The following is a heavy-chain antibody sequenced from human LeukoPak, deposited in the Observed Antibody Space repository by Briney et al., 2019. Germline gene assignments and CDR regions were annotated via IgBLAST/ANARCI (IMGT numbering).Heavy chain of an antibody. CDR1: GGSLTDGDYY. Sequence: SETLSLTCTVSGGSLTDGDYYWGWVRQPPGTGLQWIATTYEGASLKSRVTISLDTSKNQFFLRLTSVTAADTAVYYCAMWAGNNAYFTGPYDYWGQGTLVTVSS. D-gene: IGHD3-16*01. V-gene: IGHV4-61*08. CDR3: AMWAGNNAYFTGPYDY. CDR2: T. J-gene: IGHJ4*02.